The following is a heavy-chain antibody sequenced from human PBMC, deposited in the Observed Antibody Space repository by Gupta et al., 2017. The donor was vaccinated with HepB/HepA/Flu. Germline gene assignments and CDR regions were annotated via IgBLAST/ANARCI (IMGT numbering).Heavy chain of an antibody. J-gene: IGHJ3*02. Sequence: VRQAPGKGLEWVANIKQDGSEKKYVDSVKGRFTISRDNAKDSLYLQMDSLRAEDTAVYYCARGSGSTTRALDIWGQGTMVIVSS. V-gene: IGHV3-7*01. D-gene: IGHD2/OR15-2a*01. CDR3: ARGSGSTTRALDI. CDR2: IKQDGSEK.